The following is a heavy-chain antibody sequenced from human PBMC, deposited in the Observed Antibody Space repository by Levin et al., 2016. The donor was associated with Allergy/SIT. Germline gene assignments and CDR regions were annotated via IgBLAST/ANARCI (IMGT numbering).Heavy chain of an antibody. D-gene: IGHD2-2*01. Sequence: SETLSLTCAVYGGSFSGYYWSWIRQPPGKGLEWIGEINHSGSTNYNPSLKSRVTISVDTSKNQFSLKLSSVTAADTAVYYCARGKYRLDYWGQGTLVTVSS. V-gene: IGHV4-34*01. CDR3: ARGKYRLDY. CDR2: INHSGST. J-gene: IGHJ4*02. CDR1: GGSFSGYY.